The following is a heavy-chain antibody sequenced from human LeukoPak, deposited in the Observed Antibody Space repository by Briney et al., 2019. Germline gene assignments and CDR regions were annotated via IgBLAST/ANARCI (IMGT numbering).Heavy chain of an antibody. CDR2: IYYSGST. CDR1: GASINNYY. J-gene: IGHJ5*02. Sequence: SETPSLTCTVSGASINNYYWSWIRQPPGKGLEWIGYIYYSGSTNYNASLKSRVAISKDTSKNQISLKLTSVTAADTAVYHCARGSNWLDPWGQGTLVTVSS. V-gene: IGHV4-59*01. CDR3: ARGSNWLDP. D-gene: IGHD6-6*01.